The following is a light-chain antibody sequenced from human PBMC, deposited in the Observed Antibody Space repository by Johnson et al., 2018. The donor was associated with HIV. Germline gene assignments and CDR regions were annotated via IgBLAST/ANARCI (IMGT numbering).Light chain of an antibody. Sequence: HSVLTQPPSVSAAPGQKVTISCSGSSSNIGNNYVSWYQQLPGTGPKLLIYDNNKRPSGIPDRFSGSKSGTSAALGITGLQNGDEADYYCGTWDSTLSAGLYVCVTGTEVTVL. V-gene: IGLV1-51*01. J-gene: IGLJ1*01. CDR2: DNN. CDR3: GTWDSTLSAGLYV. CDR1: SSNIGNNY.